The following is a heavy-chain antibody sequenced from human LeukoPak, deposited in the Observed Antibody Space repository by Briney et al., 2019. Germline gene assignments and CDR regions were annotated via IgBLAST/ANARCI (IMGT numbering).Heavy chain of an antibody. CDR1: GFTVSSNY. D-gene: IGHD3-10*01. V-gene: IGHV3-66*01. Sequence: PGGSLRLSCAASGFTVSSNYMSWVRQAPGKGLEWVSIIYSGDSIYYADSVKGRFAISRDNSKNTLYLQMNSLRAEDTAVYYCARDQNYDSGFDYWGQGTLVTVSS. J-gene: IGHJ4*02. CDR3: ARDQNYDSGFDY. CDR2: IYSGDSI.